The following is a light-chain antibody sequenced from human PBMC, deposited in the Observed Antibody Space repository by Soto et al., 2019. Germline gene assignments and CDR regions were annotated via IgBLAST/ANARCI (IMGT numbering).Light chain of an antibody. V-gene: IGLV2-8*01. CDR3: SSYAGSNKSVV. J-gene: IGLJ2*01. CDR1: SSDVGGYNY. Sequence: QYALTQPPSASGSPGQSVTISCTETSSDVGGYNYVSWYQQHPGKAPKLMIYEVSKRPSGVPDRFSGSKSGNTASLTVSGLQAEDEADYYCSSYAGSNKSVVFGGGTKLTVL. CDR2: EVS.